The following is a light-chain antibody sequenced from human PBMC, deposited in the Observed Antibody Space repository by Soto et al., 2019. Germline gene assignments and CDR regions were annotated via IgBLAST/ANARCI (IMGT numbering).Light chain of an antibody. Sequence: QSVLTQSPSVSGPPGKKATISCSGSSSNIGNNYVSWYQQLPGTAPKLLIYDNNKRPSGIPDRFSGSKSGTSGTLDITGLQTGDEADYYCATWDGSLPGEVFGGGTKVTVL. CDR1: SSNIGNNY. CDR2: DNN. V-gene: IGLV1-51*01. J-gene: IGLJ2*01. CDR3: ATWDGSLPGEV.